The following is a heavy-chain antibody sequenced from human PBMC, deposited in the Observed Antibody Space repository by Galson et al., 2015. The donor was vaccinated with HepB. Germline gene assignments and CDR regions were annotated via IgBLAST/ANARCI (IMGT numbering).Heavy chain of an antibody. Sequence: SLRLSCAASEFTFSTYNMNWVRQAPGKGLEWISYISTSSSTIYYADSVKGRFTISRDDAKNSLYLQMNSLRVEDTAVYYCAREGQLWSTPMYFFDYWGQGTLVTVSS. J-gene: IGHJ4*02. CDR2: ISTSSSTI. CDR3: AREGQLWSTPMYFFDY. V-gene: IGHV3-48*01. CDR1: EFTFSTYN. D-gene: IGHD2-21*01.